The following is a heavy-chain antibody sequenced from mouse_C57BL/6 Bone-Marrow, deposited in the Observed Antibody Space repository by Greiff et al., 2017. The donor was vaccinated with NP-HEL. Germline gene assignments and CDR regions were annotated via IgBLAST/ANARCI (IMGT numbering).Heavy chain of an antibody. CDR2: INPNNGGT. Sequence: VQLQQSGPELVKPGASVKIPCKASGYTFTDYNMDWVKQSHGKSLEWIGDINPNNGGTIYNQNFKGKATLTVDKSSSTAYMELRSLTSEDTAVYYCARPYYYGSRRYFDVWGTGTTVTVSS. V-gene: IGHV1-18*01. J-gene: IGHJ1*03. CDR1: GYTFTDYN. CDR3: ARPYYYGSRRYFDV. D-gene: IGHD1-1*01.